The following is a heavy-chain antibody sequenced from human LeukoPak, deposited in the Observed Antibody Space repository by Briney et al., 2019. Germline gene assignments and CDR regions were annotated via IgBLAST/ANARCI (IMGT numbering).Heavy chain of an antibody. CDR1: GYTFTSYY. V-gene: IGHV1-46*01. D-gene: IGHD3-16*02. CDR2: TNPSGGST. Sequence: GASVKVSCKASGYTFTSYYMHWVRQAPGQGLGWMGITNPSGGSTSYAQKFQGRVTMTRDTSTSTVYMELSSLRSEDTAVYYCARGVNMITFGGVIVIPVLWWFDPWGQGTLVTASS. CDR3: ARGVNMITFGGVIVIPVLWWFDP. J-gene: IGHJ5*02.